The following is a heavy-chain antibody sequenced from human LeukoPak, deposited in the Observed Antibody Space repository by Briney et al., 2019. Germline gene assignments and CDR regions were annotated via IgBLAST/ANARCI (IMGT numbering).Heavy chain of an antibody. V-gene: IGHV3-7*03. D-gene: IGHD6-6*01. Sequence: GGSLRLSCAVSGFTFRGFWMSWSRQAPGKGLEWVASINSDGSEGYYADVVKGRFTISRDNAKNSLYLQINGLRAEDTAVYYCARSSYSSSSSVWGQGTMVTVSS. J-gene: IGHJ3*01. CDR1: GFTFRGFW. CDR3: ARSSYSSSSSV. CDR2: INSDGSEG.